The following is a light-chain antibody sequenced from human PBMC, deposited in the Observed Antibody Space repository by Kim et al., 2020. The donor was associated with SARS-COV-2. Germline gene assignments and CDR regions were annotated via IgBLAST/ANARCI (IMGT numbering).Light chain of an antibody. CDR2: AAS. J-gene: IGKJ4*01. CDR3: QQYHSYPVT. Sequence: IQMTQSPSTLSASVGDRVTITCRASQGISRWLAWYQQKPGRAPKLLIYAASTLESGVPSRFSGSASGTEFTLTINNLQPDDFATYCCQQYHSYPVTFGGGTKVEIK. V-gene: IGKV1-5*01. CDR1: QGISRW.